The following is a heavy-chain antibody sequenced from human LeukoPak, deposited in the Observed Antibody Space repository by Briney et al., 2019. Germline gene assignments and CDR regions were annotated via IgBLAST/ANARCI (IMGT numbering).Heavy chain of an antibody. J-gene: IGHJ4*02. V-gene: IGHV3-15*01. D-gene: IGHD5-18*01. Sequence: GGSLRLSCTASGFIFSNAWMSWLRQAPGKGLEWVGRIKSKADGGTTDYAAPVKGRFTISKDDSKNTLYLQMNSLKTEDTAVYYCTTDSIQLWLPTAFDYWGQGTLVTVSS. CDR3: TTDSIQLWLPTAFDY. CDR2: IKSKADGGTT. CDR1: GFIFSNAW.